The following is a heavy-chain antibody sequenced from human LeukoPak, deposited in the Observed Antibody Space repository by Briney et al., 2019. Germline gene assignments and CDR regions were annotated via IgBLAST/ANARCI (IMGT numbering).Heavy chain of an antibody. Sequence: SVKVSCKASGGTFSSYAISWVRQAPGQGLEWMGGIILIFGTANYAQKFQGRVTITTDESTSTAYMELSSLRSEDTAVYYCAREGIAARTNWFDPWGQGTLVTVSS. CDR1: GGTFSSYA. J-gene: IGHJ5*02. CDR2: IILIFGTA. CDR3: AREGIAARTNWFDP. V-gene: IGHV1-69*05. D-gene: IGHD6-6*01.